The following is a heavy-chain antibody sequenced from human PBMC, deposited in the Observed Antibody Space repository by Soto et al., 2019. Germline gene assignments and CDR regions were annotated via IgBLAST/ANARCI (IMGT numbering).Heavy chain of an antibody. CDR2: IWYDGSNK. Sequence: GGSLRLSCAASGFTFSSYGMHWVRQAPGKGLEWVAVIWYDGSNKYYADSVKGRFTISRDNSKNTLYLQMNSLRAEDTAVYYCARDNTIGGRYFDYWGQGTLVTVSS. V-gene: IGHV3-33*01. J-gene: IGHJ4*02. CDR3: ARDNTIGGRYFDY. CDR1: GFTFSSYG. D-gene: IGHD3-16*01.